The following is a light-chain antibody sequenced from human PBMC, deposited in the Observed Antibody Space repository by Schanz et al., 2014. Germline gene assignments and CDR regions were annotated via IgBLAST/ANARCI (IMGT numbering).Light chain of an antibody. Sequence: ESVLTQSADPLSFSPFSLSPVSFLSSEPTATNFFAWYQKKPGQAPRLLIYGASSRATGIPDRFSGSGSGTEFTLTISSLQSEDFALYHCQQYDNWPPWTFGGGTNVEIK. CDR1: EPTATNF. J-gene: IGKJ4*01. V-gene: IGKV3-20*01. CDR2: GAS. CDR3: QQYDNWPPWT.